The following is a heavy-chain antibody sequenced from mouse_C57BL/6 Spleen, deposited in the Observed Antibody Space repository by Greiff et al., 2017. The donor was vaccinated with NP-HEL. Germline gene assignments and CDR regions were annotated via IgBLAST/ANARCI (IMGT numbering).Heavy chain of an antibody. CDR1: GYTFTSYG. D-gene: IGHD1-2*01. CDR3: ARSEALLRYFDY. V-gene: IGHV1-81*01. J-gene: IGHJ2*01. CDR2: IYPRSGNT. Sequence: QVQLKQSGAELARPGASVKLSCKASGYTFTSYGISWVKQRTGQGLEWIGEIYPRSGNTYYNEKFKGKATLTADKSSSTAYMELRSLTSEDSAVYFCARSEALLRYFDYWGQGTTLTVSS.